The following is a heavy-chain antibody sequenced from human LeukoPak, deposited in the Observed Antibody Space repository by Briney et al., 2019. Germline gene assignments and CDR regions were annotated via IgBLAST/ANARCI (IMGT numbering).Heavy chain of an antibody. J-gene: IGHJ5*02. V-gene: IGHV3-23*01. Sequence: GGSLRLSCAASGFTFSSYAVSWVRQAPGKGLEWVSAISGSGGSTYYADSVKGRFTISRDNSKNTLYLQMNSLRAEDTAVYYCARDPRRWSIAARQSYWFDPWGQGTLVTVSS. CDR1: GFTFSSYA. CDR3: ARDPRRWSIAARQSYWFDP. D-gene: IGHD6-6*01. CDR2: ISGSGGST.